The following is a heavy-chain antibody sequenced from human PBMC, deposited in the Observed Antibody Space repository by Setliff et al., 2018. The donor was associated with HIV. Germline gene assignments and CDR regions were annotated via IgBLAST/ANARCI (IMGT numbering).Heavy chain of an antibody. V-gene: IGHV4-61*08. CDR1: GGSISSGGYY. J-gene: IGHJ5*02. CDR3: ARSPYYDSTSFPDWFDP. D-gene: IGHD3-22*01. Sequence: KPSETLSLTCTVSGGSISSGGYYWSWIRQPPGKGLECIGHLYHSGSTHYSPSLKSRVTMSVATSKNQFSLKLTAVTAADTAVYYCARSPYYDSTSFPDWFDPWGQGTLVTVSS. CDR2: LYHSGST.